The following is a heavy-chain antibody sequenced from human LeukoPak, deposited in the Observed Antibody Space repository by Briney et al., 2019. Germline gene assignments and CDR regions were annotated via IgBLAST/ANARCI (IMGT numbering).Heavy chain of an antibody. D-gene: IGHD3-10*01. V-gene: IGHV4-34*01. CDR3: ARGTRGSGSYYYYYYMDV. J-gene: IGHJ6*03. Sequence: PSETLSLTCAVYGGSFSGYYWSWIRQPPGKGLEWIGEINHSGSTNYNPSLKSRVTISVDTSKNQFSLKLSSVTAADTAVYYCARGTRGSGSYYYYYYMDVWGKGTTVTVSS. CDR1: GGSFSGYY. CDR2: INHSGST.